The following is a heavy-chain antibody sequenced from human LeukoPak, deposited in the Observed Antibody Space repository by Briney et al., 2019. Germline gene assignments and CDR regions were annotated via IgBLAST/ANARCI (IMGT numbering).Heavy chain of an antibody. J-gene: IGHJ6*03. CDR1: GFAFSKYA. D-gene: IGHD6-19*01. CDR2: ISGSDAGT. CDR3: ARSPAGPRDYMDV. Sequence: GGSLRLSCVASGFAFSKYAMSWVRQAPGKRLEWVSAISGSDAGTYYADSVKGRFTISRDIAKNSLYLQMNSLRAEDTAVYYCARSPAGPRDYMDVWGKGTTVTVSS. V-gene: IGHV3-23*01.